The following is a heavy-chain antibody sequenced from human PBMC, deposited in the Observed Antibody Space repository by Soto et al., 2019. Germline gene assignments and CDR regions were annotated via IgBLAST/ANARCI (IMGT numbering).Heavy chain of an antibody. CDR2: IYYSGST. CDR1: GVSISSGDYY. V-gene: IGHV4-30-4*02. J-gene: IGHJ6*02. D-gene: IGHD3-10*01. Sequence: PSDTLALTCSVSGVSISSGDYYWSWIRQPPWKGLEWFVYIYYSGSTYYNPSLKSRVTISVDTSKNQFSLKLSSVTAADTAVYYCARSGDYYGSGSPGGHYYGMDVWGQGTTVTVSS. CDR3: ARSGDYYGSGSPGGHYYGMDV.